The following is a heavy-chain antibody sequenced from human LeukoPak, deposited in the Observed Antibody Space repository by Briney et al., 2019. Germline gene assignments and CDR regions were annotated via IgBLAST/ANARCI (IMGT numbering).Heavy chain of an antibody. Sequence: SETLSLTCTVSGGSISNYYWSWIRQPPGKGLEWIGYIYYSGSTNYNPSLKSRVTISVDTSKNQFSLKLSSVTAADTAVYYCARNGDSAHTWFDPWGQGTLVTVSS. CDR3: ARNGDSAHTWFDP. V-gene: IGHV4-59*12. CDR2: IYYSGST. D-gene: IGHD4-17*01. J-gene: IGHJ5*02. CDR1: GGSISNYY.